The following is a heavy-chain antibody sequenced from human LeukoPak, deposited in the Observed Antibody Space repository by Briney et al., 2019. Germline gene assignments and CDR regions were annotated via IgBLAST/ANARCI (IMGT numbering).Heavy chain of an antibody. V-gene: IGHV1-18*01. D-gene: IGHD3-10*02. CDR2: ISAYNGNT. CDR1: GYTFTSYA. Sequence: ASVKVSCKASGYTFTSYAISWVRQAPGQGLEWMGWISAYNGNTHYAQKVQDRVTMTTDTSTSTAYMELRSLRSDDTAVYYCARSYVAGTEEDYWGQGTLVTVSS. CDR3: ARSYVAGTEEDY. J-gene: IGHJ4*02.